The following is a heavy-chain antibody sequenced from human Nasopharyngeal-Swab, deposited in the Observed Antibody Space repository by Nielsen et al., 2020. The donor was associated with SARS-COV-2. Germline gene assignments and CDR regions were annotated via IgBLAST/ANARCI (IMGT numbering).Heavy chain of an antibody. J-gene: IGHJ6*02. CDR2: ISSSGSTI. CDR3: ARGRAQLWSRVNGMDV. D-gene: IGHD5-18*01. Sequence: GESLKISCAASGFTFSSYEMNWVRPAPGKGLEWVSYISSSGSTIYYADSVKGRFTISRDNAKNSLYLQMNSLRAEDTAVYYCARGRAQLWSRVNGMDVWGQGTTVTVSS. V-gene: IGHV3-48*03. CDR1: GFTFSSYE.